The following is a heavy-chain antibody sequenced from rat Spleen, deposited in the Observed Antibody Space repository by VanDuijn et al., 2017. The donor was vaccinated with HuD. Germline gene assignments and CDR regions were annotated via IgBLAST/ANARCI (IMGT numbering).Heavy chain of an antibody. CDR3: ARHYRYYGYYHFDS. J-gene: IGHJ2*01. V-gene: IGHV5-19*01. Sequence: EVKLVESGGGLEQPGGSLKLSCAASGVTFSNYGMHWIRQAPTKGLEWVASISPTGGSTYYRDSVKGRFTISRDNAKSTLYLQLNSLKSEDTAIYYCARHYRYYGYYHFDSWGQGVMVTVSS. CDR2: ISPTGGST. D-gene: IGHD1-7*01. CDR1: GVTFSNYG.